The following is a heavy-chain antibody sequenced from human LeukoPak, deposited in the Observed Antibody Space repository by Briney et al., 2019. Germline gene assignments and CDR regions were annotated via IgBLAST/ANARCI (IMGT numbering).Heavy chain of an antibody. V-gene: IGHV4-34*01. CDR3: ARGRMVRGVIFSPSHNWFDP. CDR2: INHSGST. Sequence: PSETLSLTCAVYGGSFSGYYWSWIRQPPGKGLEWIGEINHSGSTDYNPSLKSRVTISVDTSKNQFSLKLSSVTAADTAVYYCARGRMVRGVIFSPSHNWFDPWGQGTLVTVSS. D-gene: IGHD3-10*01. CDR1: GGSFSGYY. J-gene: IGHJ5*02.